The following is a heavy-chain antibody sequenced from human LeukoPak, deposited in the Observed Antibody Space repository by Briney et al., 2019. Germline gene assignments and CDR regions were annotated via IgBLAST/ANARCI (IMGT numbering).Heavy chain of an antibody. V-gene: IGHV1-18*01. CDR2: ISAYNGNT. CDR1: GYTFTSYG. CDR3: ARDLGRYCTNGVCSYFDY. Sequence: ASVTVSCKASGYTFTSYGISWVRQAPGQGLEWVGWISAYNGNTNYAQKLQGRVTMTTDTSTSTAYMELRSLRSDDTAVYYCARDLGRYCTNGVCSYFDYWGQGTLVTVSS. J-gene: IGHJ4*02. D-gene: IGHD2-8*01.